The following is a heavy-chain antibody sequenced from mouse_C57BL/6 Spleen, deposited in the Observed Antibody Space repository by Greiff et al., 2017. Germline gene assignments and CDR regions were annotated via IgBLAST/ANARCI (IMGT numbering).Heavy chain of an antibody. CDR1: GYSITSGYY. D-gene: IGHD1-1*01. V-gene: IGHV3-6*01. J-gene: IGHJ1*03. Sequence: EVQRVESGPGLVKPSQSLSLTCSVTGYSITSGYYWNWIRQFQGNKLEWMGYISYDGSNNYNPSLKNRISITRDTSKYQFFLKLNSVTTEYTATYYCAREEYYGSSYGYFDVCRTGTTVTVSS. CDR2: ISYDGSN. CDR3: AREEYYGSSYGYFDV.